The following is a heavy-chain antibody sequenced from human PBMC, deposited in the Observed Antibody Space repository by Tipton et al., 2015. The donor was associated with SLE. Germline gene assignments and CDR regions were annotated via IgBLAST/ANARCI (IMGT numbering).Heavy chain of an antibody. CDR3: AREGCSSTSCPYYMDG. J-gene: IGHJ6*03. D-gene: IGHD2-2*01. CDR2: IYYSGST. V-gene: IGHV4-59*01. Sequence: LRLSCTVSGGSISSYYWSWIRQPPGKGLEWIGYIYYSGSTNYNPSLKSRVTISVDTSKNQFSLKLSSVTAADTAVYYCAREGCSSTSCPYYMDGWGKGTTVTVSS. CDR1: GGSISSYY.